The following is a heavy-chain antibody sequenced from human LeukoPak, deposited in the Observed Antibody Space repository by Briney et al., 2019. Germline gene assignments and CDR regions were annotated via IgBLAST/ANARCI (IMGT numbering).Heavy chain of an antibody. Sequence: SVKVSCKASGGTFSSYAISWVRQAPGQGLEWMGRIIPILGIANYAQKFQGRVTITADKSTSTAYMELSSLRSEDTAVYYCARDLWGGYGDYYYGMDVWGQGTTVTVSS. CDR1: GGTFSSYA. V-gene: IGHV1-69*04. CDR3: ARDLWGGYGDYYYGMDV. J-gene: IGHJ6*02. CDR2: IIPILGIA. D-gene: IGHD3-3*01.